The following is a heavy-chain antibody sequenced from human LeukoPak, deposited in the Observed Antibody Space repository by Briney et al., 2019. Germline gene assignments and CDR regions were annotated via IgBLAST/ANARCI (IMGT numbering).Heavy chain of an antibody. CDR1: GGTFSSYA. D-gene: IGHD1-26*01. V-gene: IGHV1-69*06. J-gene: IGHJ4*02. CDR2: IIPIFGTA. Sequence: SVKVSCKASGGTFSSYAISWVRQAPGQGVEWMGGIIPIFGTANYAQKFQGRVTITADKSTSTAYMELSSLRSEDTAVYYCASGSYTRRDFDYWGQGTLATVSS. CDR3: ASGSYTRRDFDY.